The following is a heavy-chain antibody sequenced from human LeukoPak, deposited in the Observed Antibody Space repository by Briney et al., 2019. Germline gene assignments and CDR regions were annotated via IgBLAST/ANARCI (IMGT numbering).Heavy chain of an antibody. V-gene: IGHV3-30*18. CDR2: ISYDGSNK. D-gene: IGHD6-6*01. J-gene: IGHJ5*02. CDR1: GFTFSSYG. Sequence: PGGSLRLSCAASGFTFSSYGMHWVRQAPGKGLEWVAVISYDGSNKYYADSVKGRFTISRDNSKNTLYLQMNSLRAEDTAVYYCAKAARPIDPWGQGTLVTVSS. CDR3: AKAARPIDP.